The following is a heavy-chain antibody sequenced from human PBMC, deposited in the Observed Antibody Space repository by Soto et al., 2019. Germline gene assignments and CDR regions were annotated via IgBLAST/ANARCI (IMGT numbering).Heavy chain of an antibody. V-gene: IGHV6-1*01. J-gene: IGHJ5*02. CDR2: TYYRSKWYN. CDR3: ARDQLLVEGNWFDP. Sequence: QVHLQQSGPGLVKPSQTLSLTCAISGDSVSSNSAGWNWIRQSPSRGLEWLGRTYYRSKWYNDYAVSVRSRMTIGHDTSKDQFTLELRSVTAEETAVYYCARDQLLVEGNWFDPWGQGTLVTVSS. D-gene: IGHD2-2*01. CDR1: GDSVSSNSAG.